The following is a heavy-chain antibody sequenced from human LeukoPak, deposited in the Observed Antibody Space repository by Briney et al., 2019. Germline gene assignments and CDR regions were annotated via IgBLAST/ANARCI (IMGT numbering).Heavy chain of an antibody. J-gene: IGHJ4*02. Sequence: SETLSLTCAVYGGSFSGHYWSWIRQPPGKGLEWIGEINHSGSTNYNPSLKSRVTISVDTSKNQFSLKLSSVTASDTAVYYCARGDFWRPVGYWGQGTLVTVSS. CDR3: ARGDFWRPVGY. V-gene: IGHV4-34*01. CDR1: GGSFSGHY. CDR2: INHSGST. D-gene: IGHD3-3*01.